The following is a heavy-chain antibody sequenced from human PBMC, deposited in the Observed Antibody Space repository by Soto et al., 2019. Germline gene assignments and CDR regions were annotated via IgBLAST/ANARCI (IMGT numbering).Heavy chain of an antibody. V-gene: IGHV3-73*01. CDR3: TRLPPITMISSREEDAFDI. Sequence: GSLSLSCAASRFTFSGSAMHCVRQASGKGLEWVGRIRSKANSYATAYAASVKGRFTISRDDSKNTAYLQMNSLKTEDTAVYYCTRLPPITMISSREEDAFDIWGQGTMVNVSS. J-gene: IGHJ3*02. CDR1: RFTFSGSA. CDR2: IRSKANSYAT. D-gene: IGHD3-22*01.